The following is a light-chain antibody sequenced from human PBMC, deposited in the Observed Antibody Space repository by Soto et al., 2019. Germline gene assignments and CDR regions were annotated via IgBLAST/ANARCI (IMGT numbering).Light chain of an antibody. CDR2: AAS. V-gene: IGKV1-39*01. Sequence: QMTQSPSSLSASVGDRVTITCRASQTIINYLNWYQQKPGKAPKLLIYAASTLQSGVLSRFSGSGSGTDFTLSIGSLQPEDFATYYCQQSYTTPPTFGQGTKVDIK. CDR1: QTIINY. J-gene: IGKJ1*01. CDR3: QQSYTTPPT.